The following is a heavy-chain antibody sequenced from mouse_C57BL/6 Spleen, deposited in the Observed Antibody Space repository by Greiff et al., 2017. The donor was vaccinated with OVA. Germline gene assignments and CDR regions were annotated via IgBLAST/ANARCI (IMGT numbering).Heavy chain of an antibody. V-gene: IGHV1-82*01. J-gene: IGHJ4*01. CDR3: ATDWDDDAMDY. CDR2: IYPGDGDT. CDR1: GYAFSSSW. D-gene: IGHD4-1*01. Sequence: QVQLKQSGPELVKPGASVKISCKASGYAFSSSWMNWVKQRPGKGLEWIGRIYPGDGDTNYNGKFKGKATLTADKSSSTAYMQLSSLTSEDSAVYYCATDWDDDAMDYWGQGTSVTVSS.